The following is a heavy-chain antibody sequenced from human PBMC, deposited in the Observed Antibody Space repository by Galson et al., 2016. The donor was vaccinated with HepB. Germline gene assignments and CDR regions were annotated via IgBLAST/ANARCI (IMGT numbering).Heavy chain of an antibody. CDR1: GFTFKRYA. J-gene: IGHJ4*02. CDR2: TWPDGHNT. V-gene: IGHV3-33*01. D-gene: IGHD2-15*01. Sequence: SLRLSCAASGFTFKRYAMHWVRQAPGKGLEWVAVTWPDGHNTFYSDSVQGRFTISRDNSENTLYLQMNSLRVDDTAVFYCVREAKEDCEGGNCYSVYFDSWGQGTLVTVSP. CDR3: VREAKEDCEGGNCYSVYFDS.